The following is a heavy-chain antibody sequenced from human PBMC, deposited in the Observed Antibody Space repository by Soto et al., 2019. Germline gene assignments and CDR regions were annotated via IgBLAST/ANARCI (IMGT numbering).Heavy chain of an antibody. J-gene: IGHJ5*02. CDR1: GGSISGYY. Sequence: ASETLSLTCTVSGGSISGYYWNWIRQSPGKGLEWIGYIYYRGSTDYNPSLKSRVTISVDTSKNQFSLKLSSVTAVDTAVYYCARVGRITMVRGDFWFDPWGQGTLVTVSS. V-gene: IGHV4-59*01. CDR3: ARVGRITMVRGDFWFDP. D-gene: IGHD3-10*01. CDR2: IYYRGST.